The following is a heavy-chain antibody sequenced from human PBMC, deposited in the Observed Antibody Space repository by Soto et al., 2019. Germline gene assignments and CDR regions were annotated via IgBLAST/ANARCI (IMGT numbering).Heavy chain of an antibody. CDR2: ISGTGGTT. D-gene: IGHD6-6*01. J-gene: IGHJ4*02. CDR3: DKDGEYSSSADDLDY. V-gene: IGHV3-23*01. Sequence: EVRLLESGGGLVQPGRSLRLACAASGFTFRRDVRSWVRQAPGKGLEWVSCISGTGGTTYYADSVRGRVTISRDNSENTMYLQMNRLRAEDTAVYYCDKDGEYSSSADDLDYWGQGTLVTVSS. CDR1: GFTFRRDV.